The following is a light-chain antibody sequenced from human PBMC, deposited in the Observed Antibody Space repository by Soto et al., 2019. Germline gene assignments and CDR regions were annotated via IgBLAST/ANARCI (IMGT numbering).Light chain of an antibody. V-gene: IGLV2-14*01. Sequence: QSVLTQPASVSGSPEQSITISCTGTSSDVGSYNYVSWYQQHPGKAPKLMIYEVRNRPSGVSDRFSGSKSGKTASLTIFGLQAEDEADYYCSSYTTSTTQVFGGGTKLTVL. CDR3: SSYTTSTTQV. J-gene: IGLJ2*01. CDR1: SSDVGSYNY. CDR2: EVR.